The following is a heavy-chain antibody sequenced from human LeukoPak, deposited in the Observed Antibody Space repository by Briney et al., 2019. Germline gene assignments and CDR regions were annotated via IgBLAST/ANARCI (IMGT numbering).Heavy chain of an antibody. CDR2: IYYSGST. V-gene: IGHV4-59*01. CDR3: ARTYYYDSAPDY. J-gene: IGHJ4*02. Sequence: SETLSLTCTVSGGSISSYYWSWIRQPPGKGLEWIGYIYYSGSTNYNPSLKSRVIISVDTSKNQFSLKLSSVTAADTAVYYCARTYYYDSAPDYWGQGTLVTVSS. CDR1: GGSISSYY. D-gene: IGHD3-22*01.